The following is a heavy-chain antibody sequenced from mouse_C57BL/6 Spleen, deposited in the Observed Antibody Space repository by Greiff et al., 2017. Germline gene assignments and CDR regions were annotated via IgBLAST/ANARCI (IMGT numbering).Heavy chain of an antibody. CDR3: ARRRGRRPILYVDY. J-gene: IGHJ2*01. Sequence: QVQLQQPGAELVKPRASVKLSCKASGYTFTSYWMQWVKQRPGQGLEWIGEIDPSDSYTNYNQKFKGKATLTVDTSSSTAYMQLSSLTSEDSAVYDCARRRGRRPILYVDYWGQGTTLTVSS. V-gene: IGHV1-50*01. CDR2: IDPSDSYT. CDR1: GYTFTSYW.